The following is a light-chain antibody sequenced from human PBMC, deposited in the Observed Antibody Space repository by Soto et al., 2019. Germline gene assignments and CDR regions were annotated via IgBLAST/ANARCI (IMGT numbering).Light chain of an antibody. Sequence: EIVLTQSPGTLSLSPGERATLSCRASQSVSSSYLAWYQQKPGQAPRLLIYGASSRATGIPDRFSGSGSGTDFTLTISRLEPEDFAVNYCQQYGSSPPEVFGGGTKVEIK. J-gene: IGKJ4*01. CDR1: QSVSSSY. CDR2: GAS. V-gene: IGKV3-20*01. CDR3: QQYGSSPPEV.